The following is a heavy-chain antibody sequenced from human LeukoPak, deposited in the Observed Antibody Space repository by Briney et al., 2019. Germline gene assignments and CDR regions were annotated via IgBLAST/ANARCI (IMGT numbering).Heavy chain of an antibody. V-gene: IGHV3-7*01. Sequence: GGSLRLSCAASGFTFSSYWMSWVCQAPGKGLEWVANIKQDGSEKYYVDSVKGRFTISRDNAKNSLYLQMNSLRAEDTAVYYCARDFPAKWNWFDPWGQGTLVTVSS. CDR3: ARDFPAKWNWFDP. D-gene: IGHD6-25*01. J-gene: IGHJ5*02. CDR2: IKQDGSEK. CDR1: GFTFSSYW.